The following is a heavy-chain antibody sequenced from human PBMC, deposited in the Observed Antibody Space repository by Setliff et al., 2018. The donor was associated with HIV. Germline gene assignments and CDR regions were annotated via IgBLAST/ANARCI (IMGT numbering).Heavy chain of an antibody. CDR1: GDSISSYS. V-gene: IGHV4-4*07. Sequence: SETLSLTCTVSGDSISSYSWNWIRQPAGKGLEWIGRIYTSGSTNYNPSLKSRVTISLDTSKNQFSLKVRSVTAADTAVYYCEVAGQWGQGTLVTVSS. CDR3: EVAGQ. CDR2: IYTSGST. J-gene: IGHJ4*02. D-gene: IGHD6-19*01.